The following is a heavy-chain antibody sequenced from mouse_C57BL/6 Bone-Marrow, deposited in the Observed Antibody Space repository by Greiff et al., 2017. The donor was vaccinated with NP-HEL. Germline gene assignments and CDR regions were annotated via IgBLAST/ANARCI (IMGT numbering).Heavy chain of an antibody. CDR1: GYAFSSSW. J-gene: IGHJ4*01. D-gene: IGHD2-14*01. CDR2: IYPGDGDT. CDR3: ARRVPEGIGAMDY. Sequence: QVQLQQSGPELVKPGASVKISCKASGYAFSSSWMNWVKQRPGKGLEWIGRIYPGDGDTNYNGKFKGKATLTADKSSSTAYMQLSSLTSEDSAVYFCARRVPEGIGAMDYWGQGTSVTVSS. V-gene: IGHV1-82*01.